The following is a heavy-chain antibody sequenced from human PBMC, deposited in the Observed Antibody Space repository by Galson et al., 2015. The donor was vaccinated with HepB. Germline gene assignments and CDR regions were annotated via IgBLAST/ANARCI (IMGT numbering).Heavy chain of an antibody. CDR1: GFTFSDYY. CDR2: ISRSSNYI. J-gene: IGHJ4*02. CDR3: ARAPLGSGWDFDY. Sequence: SLRLSCAASGFTFSDYYMSWIRQAPGKGLEWVSYISRSSNYIDYGGSVKGRFIISRDNAKNSLYPQMNSLRAEDTAVYYCARAPLGSGWDFDYWGQGTLVTVSS. D-gene: IGHD6-19*01. V-gene: IGHV3-11*06.